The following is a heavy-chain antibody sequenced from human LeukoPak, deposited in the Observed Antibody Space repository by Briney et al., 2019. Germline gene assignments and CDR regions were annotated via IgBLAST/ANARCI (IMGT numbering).Heavy chain of an antibody. D-gene: IGHD3-22*01. Sequence: ASVTVSCKASGYTFTSYGISWVRQAPGQGLEWMGWISAYNGNTNYAQKLQGRVTMTTDTSTSTAYMELRSLRSDDTAVYYCARDRPYYYDSSGINWFDPWGQGTLVTVSS. CDR3: ARDRPYYYDSSGINWFDP. J-gene: IGHJ5*02. CDR2: ISAYNGNT. CDR1: GYTFTSYG. V-gene: IGHV1-18*01.